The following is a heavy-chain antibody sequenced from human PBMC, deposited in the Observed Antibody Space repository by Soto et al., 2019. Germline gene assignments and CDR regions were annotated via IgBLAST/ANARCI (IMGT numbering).Heavy chain of an antibody. J-gene: IGHJ3*02. CDR1: GGSFSGYY. V-gene: IGHV4-34*01. Sequence: SETLSLTCAVYGGSFSGYYWSWIRQPPGKGLEWIGEINHSGSTNYNPSLKSRVTISVDTSKNQFSLKLSSVTAADTAVYYCARAIPGDYRLDAFDIWGQGTMVTVSS. CDR2: INHSGST. D-gene: IGHD4-17*01. CDR3: ARAIPGDYRLDAFDI.